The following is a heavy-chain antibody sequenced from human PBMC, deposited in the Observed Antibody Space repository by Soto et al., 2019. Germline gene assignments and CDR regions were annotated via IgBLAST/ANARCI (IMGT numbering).Heavy chain of an antibody. J-gene: IGHJ3*02. CDR2: IWYDGSNK. CDR1: GFTFSSYG. D-gene: IGHD3-10*01. CDR3: ARDRMGIWGVRGTISI. Sequence: PGGSLRLSCAASGFTFSSYGMHWVRQAPGKGLEWVAVIWYDGSNKYYADSVKGRFTISRDNSKNTLYLQMNSLRAEDTAVYYCARDRMGIWGVRGTISIWGQGTMVTVSS. V-gene: IGHV3-33*01.